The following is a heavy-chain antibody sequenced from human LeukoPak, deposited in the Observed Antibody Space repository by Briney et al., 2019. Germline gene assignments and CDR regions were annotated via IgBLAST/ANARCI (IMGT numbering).Heavy chain of an antibody. CDR2: IYYSGST. J-gene: IGHJ4*02. D-gene: IGHD1-26*01. CDR3: AREMGGSPYFDY. Sequence: WETLSLTCTVSGGSLSSYYWRWVRQPPGKGLEWSGDIYYSGSTNYNPALQRRVTISSDTSKNHFSLKLSSVTAADTAVYNCAREMGGSPYFDYWGQGTLVTVSS. CDR1: GGSLSSYY. V-gene: IGHV4-59*01.